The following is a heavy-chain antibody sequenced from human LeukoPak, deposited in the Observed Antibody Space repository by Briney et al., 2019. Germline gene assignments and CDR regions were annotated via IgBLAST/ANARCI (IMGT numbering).Heavy chain of an antibody. CDR2: IYYSGST. J-gene: IGHJ6*02. CDR3: ARSRYCSSTSCYAGYYYYGMDV. D-gene: IGHD2-2*01. CDR1: GGSISSGGYY. V-gene: IGHV4-31*03. Sequence: SETLSLTCTVPGGSISSGGYYWSWIRQHPGKGLEWIGYIYYSGSTYYNPSLKSRVTISVDTSKNQFSLKLSSVTAADTAVCYCARSRYCSSTSCYAGYYYYGMDVWGQGTTVTVSS.